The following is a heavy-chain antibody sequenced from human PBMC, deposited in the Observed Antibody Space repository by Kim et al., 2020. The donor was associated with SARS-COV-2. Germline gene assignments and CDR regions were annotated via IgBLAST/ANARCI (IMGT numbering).Heavy chain of an antibody. J-gene: IGHJ6*03. V-gene: IGHV1-8*01. CDR1: GYTFTSYD. CDR2: MNPNSGNT. Sequence: ASVKVSCKASGYTFTSYDINWVRQATGQGLEWMGWMNPNSGNTGYAQKSQGRVTMTRNTSISTAYMELSSLRSEDTAVYYCARGFRAAAGPFYYYYYMDVWGKGTTGTVSS. CDR3: ARGFRAAAGPFYYYYYMDV. D-gene: IGHD6-13*01.